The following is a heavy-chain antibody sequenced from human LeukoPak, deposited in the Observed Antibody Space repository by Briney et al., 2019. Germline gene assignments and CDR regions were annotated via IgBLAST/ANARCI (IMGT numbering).Heavy chain of an antibody. CDR3: ARGNSGTFDY. CDR1: GFTFSTSW. CDR2: IYSDGSSI. J-gene: IGHJ4*02. D-gene: IGHD1-26*01. V-gene: IGHV3-74*01. Sequence: GGSLRLSCAASGFTFSTSWMHWVRHAPGKGLGWVSRIYSDGSSIRYADSVKGRFTISRDNAKNTLYLQINSLRAEDTAVYYCARGNSGTFDYWGQGTLVTASS.